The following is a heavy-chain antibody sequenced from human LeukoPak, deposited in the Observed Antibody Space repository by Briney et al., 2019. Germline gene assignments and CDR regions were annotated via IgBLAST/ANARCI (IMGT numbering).Heavy chain of an antibody. V-gene: IGHV1-46*01. D-gene: IGHD1-1*01. CDR1: GYTFTSYY. Sequence: GASVKVSCKASGYTFTSYYMHWVRQAPGQGLEWMGIINPSGGSTSYAQKFQGRVTMTRDMSTSTVYMELSSLRSEDTAVYYCARVSWFPGTSYYYMDVWGKGTTVTVSS. CDR3: ARVSWFPGTSYYYMDV. CDR2: INPSGGST. J-gene: IGHJ6*03.